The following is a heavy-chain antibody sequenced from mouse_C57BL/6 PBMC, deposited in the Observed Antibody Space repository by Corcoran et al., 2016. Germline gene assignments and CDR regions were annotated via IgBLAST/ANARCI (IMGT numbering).Heavy chain of an antibody. J-gene: IGHJ4*01. Sequence: QVQLQQSGAELARPGASVKLSCKASGYTFTSYGISWVKQRTGQGLEWIGEIYPRSGNTYYNEKFKGKATLTADNSSSTAYMELRSLTSEDSAVYFCAYDYDEDAMAYWGQGTSVTVSA. V-gene: IGHV1-81*01. CDR2: IYPRSGNT. CDR1: GYTFTSYG. D-gene: IGHD2-4*01. CDR3: AYDYDEDAMAY.